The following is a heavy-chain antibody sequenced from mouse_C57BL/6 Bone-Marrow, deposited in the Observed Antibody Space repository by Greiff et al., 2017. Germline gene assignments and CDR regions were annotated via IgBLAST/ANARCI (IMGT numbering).Heavy chain of an antibody. J-gene: IGHJ3*01. CDR1: GYTFTNYW. V-gene: IGHV1-63*01. CDR2: IYPGGGYT. D-gene: IGHD2-4*01. Sequence: LVESGAELVRPGTSVKMSCKASGYTFTNYWIGWAKQRPGHGLEWIGDIYPGGGYTNYNEKFKGQATLTADKSSSTAYMQFSSLTSEDSAIYYCARHDYDPWFAYWGQGTLVTVSA. CDR3: ARHDYDPWFAY.